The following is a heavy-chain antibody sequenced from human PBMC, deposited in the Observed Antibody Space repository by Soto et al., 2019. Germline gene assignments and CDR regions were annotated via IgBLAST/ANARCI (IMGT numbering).Heavy chain of an antibody. CDR3: AKAFSGWYVDY. Sequence: GGSLRLSCAASGFTFSSYAMSWVRQAPGKGLEGVSGISGSGGSTYYADSVKGRFTISRDNSKNTLYLQMNSLRAEDTAVYYCAKAFSGWYVDYWGQGTLVTVSS. CDR2: ISGSGGST. D-gene: IGHD6-19*01. V-gene: IGHV3-23*01. J-gene: IGHJ4*02. CDR1: GFTFSSYA.